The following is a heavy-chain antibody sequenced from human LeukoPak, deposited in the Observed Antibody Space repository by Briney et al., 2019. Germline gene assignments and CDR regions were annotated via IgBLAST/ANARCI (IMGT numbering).Heavy chain of an antibody. D-gene: IGHD2-15*01. J-gene: IGHJ5*02. Sequence: SETLSLTCTVSGGSISNSNYYWGWIRQAPGKGLEWIGTIDYSGTSHYNPSLKSRVTMSVDTSKNQVSLSLSSMTAADTAVYHCAGIVVVVAAVRTPLLSFDPWGQGTLVTVSS. V-gene: IGHV4-39*01. CDR2: IDYSGTS. CDR3: AGIVVVVAAVRTPLLSFDP. CDR1: GGSISNSNYY.